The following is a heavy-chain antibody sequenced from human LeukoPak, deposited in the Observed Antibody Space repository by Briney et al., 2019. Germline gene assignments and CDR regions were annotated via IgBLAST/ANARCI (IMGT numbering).Heavy chain of an antibody. CDR3: SPSYCSGTTCYQY. D-gene: IGHD2-2*01. CDR1: GFTFSSYS. CDR2: IRSKTNNYAT. J-gene: IGHJ4*02. V-gene: IGHV3-73*01. Sequence: GGSLRLSCAASGFTFSSYSMNWVRQAPGKGLEWVGRIRSKTNNYATSYAASLKGRFTISRDDSRNTAYLQMNSLKTEDTAVYYCSPSYCSGTTCYQYWGQGTLVTVSS.